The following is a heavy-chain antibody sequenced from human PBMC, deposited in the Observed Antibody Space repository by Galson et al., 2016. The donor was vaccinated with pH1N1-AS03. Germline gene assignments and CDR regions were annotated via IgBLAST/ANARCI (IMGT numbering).Heavy chain of an antibody. CDR3: ARGKGYNSGYFDTDY. CDR1: GFTFSSYG. D-gene: IGHD3-22*01. CDR2: IWYDGSNK. V-gene: IGHV3-33*01. Sequence: SLRLSCAASGFTFSSYGMHWVRQTPGKGLEWVAVIWYDGSNKYYADSVKGRFTISRDNSKNTLYLQMSSLGAEDTAVYYCARGKGYNSGYFDTDYWGRGTLVTVSS. J-gene: IGHJ4*02.